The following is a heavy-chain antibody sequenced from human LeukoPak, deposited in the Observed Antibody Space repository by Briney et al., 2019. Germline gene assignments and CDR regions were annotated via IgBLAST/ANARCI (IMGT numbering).Heavy chain of an antibody. CDR1: GGSISSYY. J-gene: IGHJ4*02. Sequence: SETLSLTCTVSGGSISSYYWSWIRQPPGKGLEWIGYIYYSGSTNYNPSLKSRVTISVDTSKNQFSLKLSSVTAADTAVYYCARVSITMVRGVIIPYFDYWGQGTLVTVSS. V-gene: IGHV4-59*01. D-gene: IGHD3-10*01. CDR3: ARVSITMVRGVIIPYFDY. CDR2: IYYSGST.